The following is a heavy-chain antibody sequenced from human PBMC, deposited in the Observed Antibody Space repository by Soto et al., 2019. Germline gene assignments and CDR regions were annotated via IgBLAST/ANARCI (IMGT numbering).Heavy chain of an antibody. CDR3: AKGDILPGSKEGWDY. J-gene: IGHJ4*02. D-gene: IGHD3-9*01. V-gene: IGHV3-23*01. CDR1: GFTFRSYA. CDR2: IDGSGAGA. Sequence: EVQLLESGGGLVQPGGSLRLSCAASGFTFRSYAMSWVRQAPGRGLECVSSIDGSGAGAYYADSVKGRFTISRDNSKNTLDLQMNSLRAADTAVYYCAKGDILPGSKEGWDYWGQGTLVTVSS.